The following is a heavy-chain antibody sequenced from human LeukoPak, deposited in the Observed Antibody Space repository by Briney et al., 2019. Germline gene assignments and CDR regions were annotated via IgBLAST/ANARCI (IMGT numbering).Heavy chain of an antibody. J-gene: IGHJ4*02. CDR1: GFTFSSYA. D-gene: IGHD5-12*01. CDR2: ISGSGGST. Sequence: GGSLRLSCAASGFTFSSYAMSWVRQAPGKGLEWVSGISGSGGSTYYADSVEGRCTSSRDNSKDALYLQMNSLRAEDTAVYYCARVGYSGYDYDYWGQGTLVTVSS. CDR3: ARVGYSGYDYDY. V-gene: IGHV3-23*01.